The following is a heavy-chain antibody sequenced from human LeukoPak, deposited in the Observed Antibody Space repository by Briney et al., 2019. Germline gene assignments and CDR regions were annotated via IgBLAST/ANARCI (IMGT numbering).Heavy chain of an antibody. D-gene: IGHD3-10*01. CDR2: ISHTGSTM. V-gene: IGHV3-48*04. CDR1: GFSFSSYS. J-gene: IGHJ4*02. CDR3: ARAQGGSGRPYYFDY. Sequence: GGSLRLSCAASGFSFSSYSLNWVRQAPGKGLEWVSYISHTGSTMSYADSVKGRFTISRDNARNSLYLQMNSLRAEDTAVYYCARAQGGSGRPYYFDYWGQGTLVTVSS.